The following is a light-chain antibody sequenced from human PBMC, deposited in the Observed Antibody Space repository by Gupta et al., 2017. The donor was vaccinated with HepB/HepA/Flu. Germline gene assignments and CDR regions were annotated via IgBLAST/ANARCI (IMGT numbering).Light chain of an antibody. CDR3: SAWDSSLRWV. Sequence: QAGLTQPPSVSKGLRQTATPTCTGNSNNVGNQGAAWLQQHQGHPPKLLSYRNNNRPSGISERFSASRSGNTASLTITGLQPEDEADYYCSAWDSSLRWVFGGGTKLTVL. J-gene: IGLJ3*02. V-gene: IGLV10-54*04. CDR1: SNNVGNQG. CDR2: RNN.